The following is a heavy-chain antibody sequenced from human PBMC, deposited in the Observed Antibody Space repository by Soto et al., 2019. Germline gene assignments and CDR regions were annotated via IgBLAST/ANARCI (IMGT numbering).Heavy chain of an antibody. Sequence: HLVQSGPEVKKPGASITVSCKTSGDTFTNFGLSWVRQAPGQGLEWMGWIATYNSNRNYAQKFQGRPTLTTDTSTSTAYMELKNLGYDDTAVYYCARVVRGVVNWFDPWGQGTLVTVSS. V-gene: IGHV1-18*01. CDR3: ARVVRGVVNWFDP. D-gene: IGHD3-10*01. CDR2: IATYNSNR. CDR1: GDTFTNFG. J-gene: IGHJ5*02.